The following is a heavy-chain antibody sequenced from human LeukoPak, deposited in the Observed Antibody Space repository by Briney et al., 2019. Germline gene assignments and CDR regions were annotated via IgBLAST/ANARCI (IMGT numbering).Heavy chain of an antibody. CDR3: AKEEAGFFGPFLPDY. Sequence: SETLSLTCTVSGVSISSSSYYWAWIRQPPGKGLEWIGSIYYGGNTYYSPSLKSRVTISVDTSKNQFSLKLSSVTAADTAMYYCAKEEAGFFGPFLPDYWGQGTLVTVSS. J-gene: IGHJ4*02. CDR2: IYYGGNT. D-gene: IGHD6-19*01. V-gene: IGHV4-39*07. CDR1: GVSISSSSYY.